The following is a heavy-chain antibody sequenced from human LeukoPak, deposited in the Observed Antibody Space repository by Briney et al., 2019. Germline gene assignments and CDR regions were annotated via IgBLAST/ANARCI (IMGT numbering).Heavy chain of an antibody. CDR2: ISHSGTT. V-gene: IGHV4-38-2*01. Sequence: SETLSLTXAVSGYSISRGYHWGWIRQPPGRGLEWIGSISHSGTTYYHPSLQSRVTISVDTSKKQFSLKLRSVTAADTAVYYCARKLAVDYWGQGILVTVSS. CDR1: GYSISRGYH. CDR3: ARKLAVDY. D-gene: IGHD3-10*01. J-gene: IGHJ4*02.